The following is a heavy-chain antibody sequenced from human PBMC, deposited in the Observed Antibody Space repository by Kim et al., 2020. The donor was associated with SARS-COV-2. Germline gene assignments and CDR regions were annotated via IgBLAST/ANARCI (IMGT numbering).Heavy chain of an antibody. CDR1: GFIFGDYT. J-gene: IGHJ3*02. Sequence: GGSLRLSCAGSGFIFGDYTMHWVRQAPGKGLEWVSGISWDSTSIEYADSVKGRFTISRDNAKNSLYLQINSLRAEDTALYYCAKDRRKRFLGWLLLGAFDSWGQGTMVTVPS. CDR2: ISWDSTSI. CDR3: AKDRRKRFLGWLLLGAFDS. D-gene: IGHD3-3*01. V-gene: IGHV3-9*01.